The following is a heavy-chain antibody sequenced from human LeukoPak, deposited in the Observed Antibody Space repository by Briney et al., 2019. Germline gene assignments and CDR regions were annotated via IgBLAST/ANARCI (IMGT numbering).Heavy chain of an antibody. CDR1: GYTFTSYD. D-gene: IGHD3-22*01. CDR2: MNPNSGNT. V-gene: IGHV1-8*01. CDR3: ARSGYDSSGYYYQDLSVIAFDI. Sequence: ASVKVSCKASGYTFTSYDINWVRQATGQGLEWMGWMNPNSGNTGYAQKFQGRVTMTRNTSISTAYMELSSLRSEDTAVYYCARSGYDSSGYYYQDLSVIAFDIWGQGTMVTVSS. J-gene: IGHJ3*02.